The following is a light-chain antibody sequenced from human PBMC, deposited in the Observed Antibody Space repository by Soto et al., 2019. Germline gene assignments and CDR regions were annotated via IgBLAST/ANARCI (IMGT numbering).Light chain of an antibody. Sequence: EIVLTQSAGTLSLSPGERATLSCRASQNIQFNYVAWYQQKPGQAPRPLINASSRRATGIPDRFSGSGSGTDFTLIISRLEPEDFAVYYCQQRGSSPQTFGQGTKVDIK. CDR2: ASS. CDR3: QQRGSSPQT. V-gene: IGKV3-20*01. J-gene: IGKJ1*01. CDR1: QNIQFNY.